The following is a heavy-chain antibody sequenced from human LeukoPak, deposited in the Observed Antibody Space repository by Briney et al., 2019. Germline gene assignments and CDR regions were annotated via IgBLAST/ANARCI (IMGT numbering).Heavy chain of an antibody. V-gene: IGHV3-23*01. CDR3: AKAQDYYYDSSGYPYYFDY. CDR1: GFTFSSYA. D-gene: IGHD3-22*01. CDR2: ISGSGGST. J-gene: IGHJ4*02. Sequence: GGSLRLSCAASGFTFSSYAMSWVRQAPGKGLEWVSAISGSGGSTYYADSVKGRFTISRDNSKNTLYLQMNSLRAEDTAVYYCAKAQDYYYDSSGYPYYFDYWGQGTLVTVSS.